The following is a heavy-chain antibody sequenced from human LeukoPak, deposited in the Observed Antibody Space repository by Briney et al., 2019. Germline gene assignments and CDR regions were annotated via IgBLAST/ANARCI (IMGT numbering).Heavy chain of an antibody. CDR2: INQDGGEK. CDR1: GFTFSSYW. Sequence: GGSLRLSCAASGFTFSSYWMSWVRQAPGKGLEWVANINQDGGEKYYVVSVKGRFTISRDNAKNSLYLQKNSLRAEDTAVYYCASIVVVIGTRSFDYWGQGSLVSVSS. V-gene: IGHV3-7*01. J-gene: IGHJ4*02. D-gene: IGHD2-15*01. CDR3: ASIVVVIGTRSFDY.